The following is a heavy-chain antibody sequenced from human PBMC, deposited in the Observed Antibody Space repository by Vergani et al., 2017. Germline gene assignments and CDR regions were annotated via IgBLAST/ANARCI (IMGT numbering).Heavy chain of an antibody. D-gene: IGHD5-24*01. Sequence: QVQLVQSGAEVKKPGASVKVSCKASGYTFTGYYMHWVRQAPGQGLEWMGWINPNSGGTNYAQKFQGWVTMTRDTSISTAYMELSRLRSDDTAVYYCARGKDGYNVGLHFDYWGQGTLVTVSS. CDR1: GYTFTGYY. J-gene: IGHJ4*02. V-gene: IGHV1-2*04. CDR3: ARGKDGYNVGLHFDY. CDR2: INPNSGGT.